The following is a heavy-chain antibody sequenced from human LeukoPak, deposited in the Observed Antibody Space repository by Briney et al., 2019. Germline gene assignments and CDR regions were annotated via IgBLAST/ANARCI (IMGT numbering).Heavy chain of an antibody. V-gene: IGHV1-8*01. D-gene: IGHD3-10*01. CDR2: MNPNSGNT. CDR3: ARGSRYGSGSYCGY. Sequence: GASVKVSCKASGYTFTSYDINWVRQATGQGGEWMGRMNPNSGNTGYAQNFQGRVTMTSNTSISTAYMELSSLRSEDTAVYYCARGSRYGSGSYCGYWGQGTLVTVSS. CDR1: GYTFTSYD. J-gene: IGHJ4*02.